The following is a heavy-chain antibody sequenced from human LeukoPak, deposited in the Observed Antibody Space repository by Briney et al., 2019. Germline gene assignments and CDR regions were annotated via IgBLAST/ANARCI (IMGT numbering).Heavy chain of an antibody. Sequence: SGGSLRLSCAASGGTFTSYSMSWVRQAPGKGLEWVSSISSSSSYIYYADSVKGRFTISRDNAKNSLYLQMNSLRAEDTAVYYCAPWACIAALDAFDIWGQGTMVTVSS. CDR3: APWACIAALDAFDI. J-gene: IGHJ3*02. CDR2: ISSSSSYI. D-gene: IGHD6-6*01. CDR1: GGTFTSYS. V-gene: IGHV3-21*01.